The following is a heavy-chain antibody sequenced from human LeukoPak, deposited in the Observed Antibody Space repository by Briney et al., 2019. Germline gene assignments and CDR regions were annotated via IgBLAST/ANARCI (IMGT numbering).Heavy chain of an antibody. CDR2: ISSSSSTI. CDR3: AKGGHYSFFDY. J-gene: IGHJ4*02. Sequence: GGSLRLSCAASGFTFSSYSMNWVRQAPGEGLEWVSYISSSSSTIYYADSVKGRFSISRDNSKTTPYLQMSSLRAEDTGIYYCAKGGHYSFFDYWGQGTLVTVSS. V-gene: IGHV3-48*01. CDR1: GFTFSSYS. D-gene: IGHD4-11*01.